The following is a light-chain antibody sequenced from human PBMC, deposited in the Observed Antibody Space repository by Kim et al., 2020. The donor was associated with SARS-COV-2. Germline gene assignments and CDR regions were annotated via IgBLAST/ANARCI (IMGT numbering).Light chain of an antibody. J-gene: IGLJ2*01. CDR3: NSGESGGNRVV. Sequence: SSELTQDPAVSVALGQTIRITCQGDTLRNYYASWYQQKPGQAPILVIYGKNNRPSGIPDRFSGSSSGNTASLTITGVQAEDEADFYCNSGESGGNRVVFGGGTKVTVL. CDR2: GKN. V-gene: IGLV3-19*01. CDR1: TLRNYY.